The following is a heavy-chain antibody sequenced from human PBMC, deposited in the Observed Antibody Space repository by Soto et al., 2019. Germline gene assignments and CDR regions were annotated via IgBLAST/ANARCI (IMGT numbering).Heavy chain of an antibody. J-gene: IGHJ4*02. CDR2: IVVGSGNT. CDR1: GFTFTSSA. CDR3: AAVMEMATILFDY. V-gene: IGHV1-58*01. D-gene: IGHD5-12*01. Sequence: SVKVSCKASGFTFTSSAVQWVRQARGQRLEWIGWIVVGSGNTNYAQKFQERVTITRDMSTSTAYMELSSLRSEDTAVYYCAAVMEMATILFDYWGQGTLVPVSS.